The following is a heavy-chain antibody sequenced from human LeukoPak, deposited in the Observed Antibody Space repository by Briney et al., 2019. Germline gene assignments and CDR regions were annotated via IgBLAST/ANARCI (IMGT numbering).Heavy chain of an antibody. CDR2: INPSGDST. CDR1: GYTFTSYP. J-gene: IGHJ4*02. Sequence: ASVKVSCTASGYTFTSYPIHWVRQAPGQGLEWMGMINPSGDSTTYAQTFQGRITMTRDTSTSTVYMGLSSLRSEDTAVYHCARDGGPRSDFDYWGQGTLVTVSS. D-gene: IGHD1-26*01. CDR3: ARDGGPRSDFDY. V-gene: IGHV1-46*01.